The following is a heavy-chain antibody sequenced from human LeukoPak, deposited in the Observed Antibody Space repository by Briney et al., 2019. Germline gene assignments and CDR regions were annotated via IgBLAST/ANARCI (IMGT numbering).Heavy chain of an antibody. CDR1: GFTFSSYG. D-gene: IGHD3-10*01. Sequence: TGGSLRLSYAASGFTFSSYGMHWVRQAPGKGLEWVAVIWYDGTNKYYADSVKGRFTISRDNSKNTLYLKMNSLRAEDTAVYSCARDRSYGSGYYYKNDAFDIWGQGTMVTVSS. CDR3: ARDRSYGSGYYYKNDAFDI. CDR2: IWYDGTNK. V-gene: IGHV3-33*01. J-gene: IGHJ3*02.